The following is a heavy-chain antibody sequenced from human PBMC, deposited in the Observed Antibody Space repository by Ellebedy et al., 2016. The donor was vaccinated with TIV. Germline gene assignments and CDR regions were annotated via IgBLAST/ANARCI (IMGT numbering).Heavy chain of an antibody. CDR1: GFTLDTNA. D-gene: IGHD5-24*01. J-gene: IGHJ5*01. CDR2: LGGDGYT. Sequence: GESLKISCATSGFTLDTNAMAWVRQAPGKGLEWVSGLGGDGYTHYPDSVKGRFTISRDSSKNTLYLQMKSLRAEDTATYFCAKDIWRWTFDSWGQGILVTVSS. V-gene: IGHV3-23*01. CDR3: AKDIWRWTFDS.